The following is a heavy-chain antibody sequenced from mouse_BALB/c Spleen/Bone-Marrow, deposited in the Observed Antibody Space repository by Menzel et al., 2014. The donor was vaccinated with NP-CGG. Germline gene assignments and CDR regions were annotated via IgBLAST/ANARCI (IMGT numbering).Heavy chain of an antibody. Sequence: EVMLVESGAELVKPGASVKLSCTASGFNIKDIYMHWVKQRPEQGLEWIGRIDPANGDTKYDPKFQGKATITADTSSNTAYLQLSSLTSEDTAVYYCARDYGPFDYWGRGTTLTVSS. V-gene: IGHV14-3*02. CDR3: ARDYGPFDY. D-gene: IGHD1-2*01. J-gene: IGHJ2*01. CDR2: IDPANGDT. CDR1: GFNIKDIY.